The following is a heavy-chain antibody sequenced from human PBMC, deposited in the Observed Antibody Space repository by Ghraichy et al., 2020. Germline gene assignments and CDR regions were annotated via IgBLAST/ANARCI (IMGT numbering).Heavy chain of an antibody. CDR1: GFTFSDFA. CDR3: VKDYDRLATGLDPHY. D-gene: IGHD3-9*01. J-gene: IGHJ4*02. V-gene: IGHV3-23*01. Sequence: GGSLRVSCAASGFTFSDFAMSWVRQASGTGLEWVAVISGTGESTYYPDSVKGRFTISRDNSNNMLYLQLRGLTAEDTAVYFCVKDYDRLATGLDPHYWGQGTLVTVSS. CDR2: ISGTGEST.